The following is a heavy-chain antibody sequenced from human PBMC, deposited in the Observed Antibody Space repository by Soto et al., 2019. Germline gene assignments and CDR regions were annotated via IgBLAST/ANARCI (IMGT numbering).Heavy chain of an antibody. Sequence: PSETLSLTGTVSGASLSSYCWSWVRRPPGKGLEWIGYIYSGNTIYNPSLKSRVTISVDTPENQFFLKLSSVTAADTAVYFCASGPDSYDISGYFEPWGQGTLVTVSS. V-gene: IGHV4-59*12. CDR3: ASGPDSYDISGYFEP. CDR1: GASLSSYC. J-gene: IGHJ5*02. D-gene: IGHD3-22*01. CDR2: IYSGNT.